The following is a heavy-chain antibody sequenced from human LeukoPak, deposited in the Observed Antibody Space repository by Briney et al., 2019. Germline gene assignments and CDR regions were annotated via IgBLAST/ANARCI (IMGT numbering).Heavy chain of an antibody. V-gene: IGHV4-61*02. J-gene: IGHJ4*02. CDR2: IYTSGST. CDR1: GGSISSGSYY. CDR3: ARNSSGWYSY. D-gene: IGHD6-19*01. Sequence: SETLSLTCTVSGGSISSGSYYWSWIRQPAGKGLEWIGRIYTSGSTNYNPSLKSRVTISVDTSKNQFSLKLSSVTAADTAVYYCARNSSGWYSYWGQGTLVTVSS.